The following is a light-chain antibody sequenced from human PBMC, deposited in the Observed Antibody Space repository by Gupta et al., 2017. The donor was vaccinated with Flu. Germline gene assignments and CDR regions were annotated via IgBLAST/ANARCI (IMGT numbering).Light chain of an antibody. CDR1: QSISSW. Sequence: PSTLSASVGDRVTITCRASQSISSWLAWYQQKPGKAPKLLIYKASSVESAVPSRFSGSGSGTEFTLTIISRQPDDFATYYCQQENSSSSTFGQGTKVEIK. V-gene: IGKV1-5*03. CDR2: KAS. J-gene: IGKJ1*01. CDR3: QQENSSSST.